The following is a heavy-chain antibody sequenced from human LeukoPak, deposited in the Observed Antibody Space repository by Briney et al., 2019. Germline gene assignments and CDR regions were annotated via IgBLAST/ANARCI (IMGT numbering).Heavy chain of an antibody. J-gene: IGHJ4*02. CDR1: GRSISSSSYY. V-gene: IGHV4-39*07. CDR3: ARDPVSSSWTIGY. D-gene: IGHD6-13*01. Sequence: PSETLSLTCIVSGRSISSSSYYWAWIRQPPAQAPERIGSIYYSGSTYYNPSLKSRVTISVDTSKNQFSLKLSSVTAADTAVYYCARDPVSSSWTIGYWGQGTLVTVSS. CDR2: IYYSGST.